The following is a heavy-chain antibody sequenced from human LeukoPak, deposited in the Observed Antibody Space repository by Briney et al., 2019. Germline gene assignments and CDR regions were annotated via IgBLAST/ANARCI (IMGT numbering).Heavy chain of an antibody. V-gene: IGHV3-23*01. J-gene: IGHJ4*02. Sequence: GGSLRLSCAASGFTFSSYAMSWVRPAPGKGLGWVSAISGSGGSTYYADSVKGRFTISRDNSKNTLYLQMNSLRAEDTAVYYCAKSPYYDFWSGSYYFDYWGQGTLVTVSS. CDR3: AKSPYYDFWSGSYYFDY. D-gene: IGHD3-3*01. CDR1: GFTFSSYA. CDR2: ISGSGGST.